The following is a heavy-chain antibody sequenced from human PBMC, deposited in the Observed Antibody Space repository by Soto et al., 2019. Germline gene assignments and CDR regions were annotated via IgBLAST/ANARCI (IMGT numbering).Heavy chain of an antibody. CDR2: INHSGST. CDR1: GGSFSGYS. J-gene: IGHJ4*02. CDR3: ARGLFSENYYSGGWYYFDS. D-gene: IGHD1-26*01. Sequence: QVQLQQWGAGLLTPSETLSLTCAVYGGSFSGYSWTWIRQSPRKGLEWIGQINHSGSTNYNPSLKSRVTISLVTSKNQFSLELSSVTAADTAVYYCARGLFSENYYSGGWYYFDSWGPGTLVTVSS. V-gene: IGHV4-34*01.